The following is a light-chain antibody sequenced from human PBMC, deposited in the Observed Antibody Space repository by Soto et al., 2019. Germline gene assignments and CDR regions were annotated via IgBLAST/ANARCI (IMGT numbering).Light chain of an antibody. Sequence: QSVLTQPPSASGTPGQRVTISCSGSSSNIGSNTVNWYQQLPGTAPKLLIYSNNQRPSGVPDRFSGSKSGTSASLAISGLQSEDEAVYYCAAWDDSLNGQVVFGGGTKLTVL. V-gene: IGLV1-44*01. CDR2: SNN. J-gene: IGLJ2*01. CDR1: SSNIGSNT. CDR3: AAWDDSLNGQVV.